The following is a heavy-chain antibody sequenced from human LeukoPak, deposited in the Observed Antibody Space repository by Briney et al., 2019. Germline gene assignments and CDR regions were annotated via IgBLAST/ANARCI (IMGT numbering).Heavy chain of an antibody. Sequence: GASEEVCWRTCGYIYTSYFMQGVREPGGRGLEWMGIIHPSGGSTGYAKKFQGRVTISIDTSKTQYSLKLSYVTAADTAVYYCARFFSAATWGYNWFDPWGWGTRVIVSA. CDR3: ARFFSAATWGYNWFDP. V-gene: IGHV1-46*01. CDR2: IHPSGGST. D-gene: IGHD2-15*01. J-gene: IGHJ5*02. CDR1: GYIYTSYF.